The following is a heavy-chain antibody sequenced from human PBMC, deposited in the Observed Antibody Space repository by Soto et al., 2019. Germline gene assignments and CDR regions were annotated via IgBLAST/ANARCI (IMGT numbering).Heavy chain of an antibody. Sequence: ASVKASCKASGYTFTSYGISWVRQAPGQGLEWMGWISAYNGNTNYAQKLQGRVTMTTDTSTSTAYMELRSLRSDDTAVYYCARDSSTYYDILTGYYGNWFDPWGQGTLVTVSS. CDR3: ARDSSTYYDILTGYYGNWFDP. J-gene: IGHJ5*02. CDR1: GYTFTSYG. V-gene: IGHV1-18*01. D-gene: IGHD3-9*01. CDR2: ISAYNGNT.